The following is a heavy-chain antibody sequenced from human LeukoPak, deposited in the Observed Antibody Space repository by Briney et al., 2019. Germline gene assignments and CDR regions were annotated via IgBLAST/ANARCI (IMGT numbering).Heavy chain of an antibody. CDR3: ASQDGYNLRETYYLDY. CDR1: GFTFSSYS. V-gene: IGHV3-48*01. J-gene: IGHJ4*02. CDR2: ISSSSSTI. Sequence: GGSLRLSCAASGFTFSSYSMNWVRQAPGKGLEWVSYISSSSSTIYYADPVKGRFTISRDNAKNSLYLQMNSLRAEDTAVYYCASQDGYNLRETYYLDYWGQGTLATVSS. D-gene: IGHD5-24*01.